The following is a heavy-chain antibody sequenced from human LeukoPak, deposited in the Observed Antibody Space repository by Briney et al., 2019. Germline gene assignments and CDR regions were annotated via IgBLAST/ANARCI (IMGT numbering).Heavy chain of an antibody. CDR2: IIPIFGTA. D-gene: IGHD2-2*01. CDR3: ARDRPGPEAAAILHY. CDR1: GGTFSSYA. V-gene: IGHV1-69*13. J-gene: IGHJ4*02. Sequence: SVKVSCKASGGTFSSYAISWVRQAPGQGLEWMGGIIPIFGTASYAQKFQGRVTITADESTSTAYMELSSLRSEDTAVYYCARDRPGPEAAAILHYWGQGTLVTVSS.